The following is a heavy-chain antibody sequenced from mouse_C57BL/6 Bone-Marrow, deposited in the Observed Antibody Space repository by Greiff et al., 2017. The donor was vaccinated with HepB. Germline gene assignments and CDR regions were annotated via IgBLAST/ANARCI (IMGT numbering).Heavy chain of an antibody. Sequence: EVKLVESGGGLVQPGGSLKLSCAASGFTFSDYYMYWVRQTPEKRLEWVAYISNGGGSTYYPDTVKGRFTISRDNAKNTLYLQMSRLKSEDTAMYYCARQRDSTMITTRAMDYWGQGTSVTVSS. D-gene: IGHD2-4*01. CDR2: ISNGGGST. CDR3: ARQRDSTMITTRAMDY. V-gene: IGHV5-12*01. J-gene: IGHJ4*01. CDR1: GFTFSDYY.